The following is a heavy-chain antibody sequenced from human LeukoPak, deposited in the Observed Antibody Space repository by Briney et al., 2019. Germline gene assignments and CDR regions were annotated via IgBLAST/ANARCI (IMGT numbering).Heavy chain of an antibody. Sequence: PSETLSLTCTVYGVSVSSGGYFWSWIRQSPKRGLEWIGYISHTGSTNYNPSLKSRVTISLDESRNQFSLNLTSVIAADTAVYYCVRDAYYGPIRLLENWGQGTLVAVSS. V-gene: IGHV4-30-2*06. D-gene: IGHD3-10*01. CDR3: VRDAYYGPIRLLEN. J-gene: IGHJ4*02. CDR1: GVSVSSGGYF. CDR2: ISHTGST.